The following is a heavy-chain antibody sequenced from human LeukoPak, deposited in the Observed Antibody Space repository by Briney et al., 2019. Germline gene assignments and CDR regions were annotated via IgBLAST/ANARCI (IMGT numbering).Heavy chain of an antibody. CDR1: GFTFSSSA. CDR3: ARELPRSGYAFDY. Sequence: PGGSLRLSCAASGFTFSSSAMSWIRQAPGKGLEWVSSISSSSSYIYYADSVKGRFTISRDNAKNSLYLQMNSLRAEDTAVYYCARELPRSGYAFDYWGQGTLVTVSS. D-gene: IGHD5-12*01. V-gene: IGHV3-21*01. J-gene: IGHJ4*02. CDR2: ISSSSSYI.